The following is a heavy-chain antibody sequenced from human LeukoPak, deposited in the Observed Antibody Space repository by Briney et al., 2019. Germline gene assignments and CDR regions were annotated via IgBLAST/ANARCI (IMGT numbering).Heavy chain of an antibody. D-gene: IGHD1-26*01. J-gene: IGHJ1*01. V-gene: IGHV3-30*02. CDR1: GFTFSSYG. CDR2: LRYDGSNK. CDR3: AKEARDVGALGEFFRN. Sequence: LPGGSLRLSCAASGFTFSSYGMHWVRQAPGKGLEWVAFLRYDGSNKYYADSVKGRFTISRDNSKNTLYLQMNSLRAEDTAVYYCAKEARDVGALGEFFRNWGQGTLVIVSS.